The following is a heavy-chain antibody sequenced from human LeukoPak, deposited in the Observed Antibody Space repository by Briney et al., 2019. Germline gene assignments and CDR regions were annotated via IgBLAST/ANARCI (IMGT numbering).Heavy chain of an antibody. CDR3: ARDKSVTSTFYYGLDV. J-gene: IGHJ6*02. Sequence: GGSLRLSCAASRFTFSSYSMNCVRQAPGKGLEGVSSISTSSSYIYNADSVKGRFSNSRDNAKNSLYLQMNSLRAEDTAVYYCARDKSVTSTFYYGLDVWGQGTTVTVSS. CDR2: ISTSSSYI. V-gene: IGHV3-21*01. CDR1: RFTFSSYS. D-gene: IGHD4-11*01.